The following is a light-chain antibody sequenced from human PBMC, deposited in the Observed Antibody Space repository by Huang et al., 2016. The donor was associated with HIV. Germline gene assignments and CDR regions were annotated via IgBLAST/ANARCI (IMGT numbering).Light chain of an antibody. Sequence: DIPMTQSPSTLSASVGDRVTITCRSSQRISSWLAWYQQKPGKAPKLLIYDASSLESGVPSRFSGSGSGTEFTLTISSLQPDNVATYYCQQYNSYPWTFGQGTKVEIK. CDR3: QQYNSYPWT. J-gene: IGKJ1*01. V-gene: IGKV1-5*01. CDR1: QRISSW. CDR2: DAS.